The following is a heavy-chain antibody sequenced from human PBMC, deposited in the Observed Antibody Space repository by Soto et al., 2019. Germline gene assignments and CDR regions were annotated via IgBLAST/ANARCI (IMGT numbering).Heavy chain of an antibody. D-gene: IGHD4-17*01. CDR3: ARATYGDYGWYFDL. CDR1: GFSLSNARMG. Sequence: QVTLKESGPVLVKPTEPLTLTCTVSGFSLSNARMGVSWIRQPPGKALEWLAHIFSNDEKSYSTSLKSRLTLSKDTSKSQVVLTMTNMDPVDTATYYCARATYGDYGWYFDLWGRGTLVTVSS. J-gene: IGHJ2*01. CDR2: IFSNDEK. V-gene: IGHV2-26*01.